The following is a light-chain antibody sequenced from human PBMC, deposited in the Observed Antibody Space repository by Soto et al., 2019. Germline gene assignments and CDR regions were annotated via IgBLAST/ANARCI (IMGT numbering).Light chain of an antibody. CDR3: RSYTSSSTPWV. CDR2: EVS. CDR1: SSDVGGYNY. Sequence: QSALTQPASVSGSPGQSITISCTGTSSDVGGYNYVSWYQQHPGKAPKRMIYEVSNRPSGVSNRFSGSKSGNTASLTISGLQAEDEADYYCRSYTSSSTPWVFGGGTKLTVL. J-gene: IGLJ3*02. V-gene: IGLV2-14*01.